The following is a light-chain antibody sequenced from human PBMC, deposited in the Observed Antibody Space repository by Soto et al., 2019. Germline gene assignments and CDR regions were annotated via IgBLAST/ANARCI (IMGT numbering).Light chain of an antibody. CDR2: AAS. CDR3: QHLDSFPLA. Sequence: DIQLTESPSFLSASVGERVTITCRASQSISSHVAWYRQKSGKAPMLLIYAASTLQSGVPSRFSGSGSGTEFTLTISSLHPEDFATYYCQHLDSFPLAFGGGTTVEI. J-gene: IGKJ4*01. V-gene: IGKV1-9*01. CDR1: QSISSH.